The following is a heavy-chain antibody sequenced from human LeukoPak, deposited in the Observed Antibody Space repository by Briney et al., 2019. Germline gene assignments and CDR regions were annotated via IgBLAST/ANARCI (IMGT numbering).Heavy chain of an antibody. CDR2: IYYSGST. J-gene: IGHJ4*02. Sequence: SETLSLTCTVSGGSISSSTYYWGWIRQPPGKGLEWIVSIYYSGSTNYNPSLKSRVTISVDTSKNQFSLKVSSVTAADTAVYYCATSVYGSGSYAYYFDYWGQGTLVTDSS. V-gene: IGHV4-39*01. CDR3: ATSVYGSGSYAYYFDY. D-gene: IGHD3-10*01. CDR1: GGSISSSTYY.